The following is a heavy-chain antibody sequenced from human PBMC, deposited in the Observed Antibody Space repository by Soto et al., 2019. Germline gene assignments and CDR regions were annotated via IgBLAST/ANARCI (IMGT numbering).Heavy chain of an antibody. CDR3: AREGRIGYSSGYPTWRYFDL. Sequence: QVQLVQSGAEVKKPGASVKVSCKASGYTFTGYYMHWVRQAPGQGLEWMGWINPNSGGTNYAQKLQGRVTMTRDTSISTAYMELSRLRSDDTAVYYCAREGRIGYSSGYPTWRYFDLWGRGTLVTVSS. J-gene: IGHJ2*01. CDR1: GYTFTGYY. D-gene: IGHD3-22*01. V-gene: IGHV1-2*02. CDR2: INPNSGGT.